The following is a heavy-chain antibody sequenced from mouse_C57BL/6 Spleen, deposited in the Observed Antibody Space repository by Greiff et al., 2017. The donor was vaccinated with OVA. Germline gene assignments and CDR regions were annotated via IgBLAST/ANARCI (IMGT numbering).Heavy chain of an antibody. D-gene: IGHD2-1*01. CDR1: GYTFTSYW. CDR3: ARNYYGNPRYLDY. V-gene: IGHV1-52*01. J-gene: IGHJ2*01. Sequence: QVHVKQPGAELVRPGSSVKLSCKASGYTFTSYWMHWVKQRPIQGLEWIGNIDPSDSETHYNQKFKDKATLTVDKSSSTAYMQLSSLTSEDSAVYYCARNYYGNPRYLDYWGQGTTLTVSS. CDR2: IDPSDSET.